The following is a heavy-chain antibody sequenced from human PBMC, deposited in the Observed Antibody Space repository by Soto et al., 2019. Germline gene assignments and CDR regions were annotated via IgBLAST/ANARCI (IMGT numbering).Heavy chain of an antibody. CDR3: AKDLGYITMMKNGMDV. D-gene: IGHD3-22*01. J-gene: IGHJ6*02. CDR2: ISYDGSNK. Sequence: GGSLRLSCAASGFTFSSYGMHWVRQAPGKGLEWVAVISYDGSNKYYADSVKGRFTISRDNSKNTLYLQMNSLRAEDTAVYYCAKDLGYITMMKNGMDVWGQGTTVTVSS. V-gene: IGHV3-30*18. CDR1: GFTFSSYG.